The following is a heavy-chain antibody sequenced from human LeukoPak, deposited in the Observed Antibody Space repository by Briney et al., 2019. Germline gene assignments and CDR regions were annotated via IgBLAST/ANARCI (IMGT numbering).Heavy chain of an antibody. J-gene: IGHJ3*02. CDR1: GYTFTGYY. CDR2: INPNSGGT. V-gene: IGHV1-2*02. D-gene: IGHD3-22*01. CDR3: ARWDYYDSRTFDI. Sequence: GASVKVSCKASGYTFTGYYMHWVRQAPGQGLEWMGWINPNSGGTNYAQKFQGRVTMTTDTSTSTAYMELRSLRSDDTAVYYCARWDYYDSRTFDIWGQGTMVTVS.